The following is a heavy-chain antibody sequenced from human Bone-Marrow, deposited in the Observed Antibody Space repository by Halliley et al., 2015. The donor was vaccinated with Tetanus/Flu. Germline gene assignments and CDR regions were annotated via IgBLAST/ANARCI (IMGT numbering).Heavy chain of an antibody. Sequence: TLSLTCSVSGGSISSGAYYWSWIRQVPGKGLEWIGYIYYGENTQYNPSLKSLVTISGDTSTNQFSLRLSSVTAADTAVYYCARGRRAGNWFDPWGHGILVTVP. D-gene: IGHD6-19*01. V-gene: IGHV4-31*01. CDR2: IYYGENT. CDR1: GGSISSGAYY. CDR3: ARGRRAGNWFDP. J-gene: IGHJ5*02.